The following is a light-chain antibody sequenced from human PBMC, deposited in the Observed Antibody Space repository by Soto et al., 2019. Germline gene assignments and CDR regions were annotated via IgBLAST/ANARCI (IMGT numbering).Light chain of an antibody. Sequence: DIQMTQSPSALSACVGDRVTITCRASQSISSWLAWYQQKPGKAPKLLIFDASSLESGTPSRFSGRRSGTQFTLTINGLQPDDFATYYCQQYDNYKPLTFGGGTKV. V-gene: IGKV1-5*01. CDR2: DAS. CDR3: QQYDNYKPLT. CDR1: QSISSW. J-gene: IGKJ4*01.